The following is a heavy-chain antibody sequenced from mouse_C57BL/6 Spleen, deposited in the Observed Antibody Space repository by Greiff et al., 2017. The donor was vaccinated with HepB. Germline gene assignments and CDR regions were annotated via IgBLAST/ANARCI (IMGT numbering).Heavy chain of an antibody. CDR1: GYSITSGYD. D-gene: IGHD2-4*01. Sequence: ESGPGMVKPSQSLSLTCTVTGYSITSGYDWHWIRHFPGNKLEWMGYISYSGSTNYNPSLKSRISITHDTSKNHFFLKLNSVTTEDTATYYCAREGDYPWFAYWGQGTLVTVSA. CDR2: ISYSGST. J-gene: IGHJ3*01. V-gene: IGHV3-1*01. CDR3: AREGDYPWFAY.